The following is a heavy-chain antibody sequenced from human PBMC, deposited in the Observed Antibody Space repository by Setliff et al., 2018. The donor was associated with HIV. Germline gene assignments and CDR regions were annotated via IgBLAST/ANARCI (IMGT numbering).Heavy chain of an antibody. V-gene: IGHV3-73*01. CDR1: GFGFSGSA. Sequence: PGGSLRLSCAASGFGFSGSAMHWVRQASGKGLEWVGHIRTKANSYATVYAASVKGRFTISRDDAKNTAYPQMSSLKTEDTALYYCIPGGSSSIFFPHWGRGTLVTVS. CDR2: IRTKANSYAT. J-gene: IGHJ4*02. D-gene: IGHD2-2*01. CDR3: IPGGSSSIFFPH.